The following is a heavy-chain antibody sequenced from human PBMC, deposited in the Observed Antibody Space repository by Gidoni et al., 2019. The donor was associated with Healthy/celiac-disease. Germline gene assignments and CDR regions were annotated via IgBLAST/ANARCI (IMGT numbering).Heavy chain of an antibody. J-gene: IGHJ2*01. CDR1: GGSISSYY. CDR2: ICYSGST. CDR3: ARRPADYSDYEGWYFDL. V-gene: IGHV4-59*08. D-gene: IGHD4-17*01. Sequence: QVQLQESGSGLVTPSETLSLTCTVPGGSISSYYWSWFRPPPGQGREGIGYICYSGSTNSNPSLKSRGTISGDTSKNQFSLKMSSVTAADTAVYYCARRPADYSDYEGWYFDLWGRGTLVTVSS.